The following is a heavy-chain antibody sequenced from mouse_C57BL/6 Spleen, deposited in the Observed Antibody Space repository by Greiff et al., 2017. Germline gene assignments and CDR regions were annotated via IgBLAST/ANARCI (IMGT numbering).Heavy chain of an antibody. V-gene: IGHV1-82*01. CDR2: IYPGDGDT. Sequence: VQLQQSGPELVKPGASVKISCKASGYAFSSSWMNWVKQRPGKGLEWIGRIYPGDGDTNYNGKFKGKATLTADKSSSTAYMQLSSLTSEDSAVYFCFYGSSYDWYFDVWGTGTTVTVSS. J-gene: IGHJ1*03. CDR3: FYGSSYDWYFDV. D-gene: IGHD1-1*01. CDR1: GYAFSSSW.